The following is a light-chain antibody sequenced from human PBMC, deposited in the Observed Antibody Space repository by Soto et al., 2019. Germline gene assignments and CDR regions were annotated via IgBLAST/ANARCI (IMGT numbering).Light chain of an antibody. V-gene: IGKV3-11*01. CDR1: QSVSSY. CDR2: DAS. CDR3: QRRSNWPPT. Sequence: EIVLTQSPATLSLSPGERATLSCRASQSVSSYLAWYQQKPGQAPRLLIYDASNSATGIPARFSGSGSGTDFTLTISILEPEDLAVYYCQRRSNWPPTSGQGTKVEIK. J-gene: IGKJ1*01.